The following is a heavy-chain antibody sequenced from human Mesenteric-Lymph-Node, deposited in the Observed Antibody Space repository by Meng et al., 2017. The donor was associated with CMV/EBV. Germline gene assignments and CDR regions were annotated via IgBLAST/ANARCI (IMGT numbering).Heavy chain of an antibody. CDR3: ARGEGDCSRSTCSELNY. J-gene: IGHJ4*02. CDR1: GGTFGGNP. D-gene: IGHD2-2*01. V-gene: IGHV1-69*04. Sequence: SVKVSCKASGGTFGGNPISWVRQAPGQGLEWMGRNIPILDIINYAQKFQGRVTITADKSTNTAYMELRSLRFEDTAVYYCARGEGDCSRSTCSELNYWGQGTLVTVSS. CDR2: NIPILDII.